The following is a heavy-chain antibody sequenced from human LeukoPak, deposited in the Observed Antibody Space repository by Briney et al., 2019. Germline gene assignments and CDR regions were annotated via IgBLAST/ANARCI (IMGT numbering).Heavy chain of an antibody. D-gene: IGHD3-3*01. V-gene: IGHV4-28*06. CDR2: SYTGGST. Sequence: SDTLSLTCAVSGYSISSSNWWGWIRQPPGKGLEGIGYSYTGGSTNYNPSLKSRVTISGDKSKKKLSLKLSPLSATDTAVYYCARHGYYVFWSGYFDYWGQGTLVTVSS. J-gene: IGHJ4*02. CDR1: GYSISSSNW. CDR3: ARHGYYVFWSGYFDY.